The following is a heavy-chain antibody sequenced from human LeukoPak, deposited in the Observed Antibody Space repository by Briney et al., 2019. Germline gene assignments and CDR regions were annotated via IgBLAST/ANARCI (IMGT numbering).Heavy chain of an antibody. CDR3: ASRQTAMVRGVPIGWFDP. D-gene: IGHD3-10*01. CDR2: IYHSGST. V-gene: IGHV4-30-2*01. Sequence: SQTLSLTCAVSGGSISSGGYSWSWIRQPPGKGLEWIGYIYHSGSTYYNPSLKSRVTISVDRSKNQFSLKLSSVTAADTAVYYCASRQTAMVRGVPIGWFDPWGQGTLVTVSS. J-gene: IGHJ5*02. CDR1: GGSISSGGYS.